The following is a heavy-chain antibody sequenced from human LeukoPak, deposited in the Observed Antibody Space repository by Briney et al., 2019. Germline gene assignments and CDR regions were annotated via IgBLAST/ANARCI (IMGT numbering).Heavy chain of an antibody. CDR3: SKKGQNDDYGKPD. J-gene: IGHJ4*02. CDR1: GFTFSKYD. V-gene: IGHV3-23*01. Sequence: GGSLRLSCAASGFTFSKYDMYWIRQAPGKGLECASVISRDGTTYYADSVKGRFTISRDNSQNTLSLQMNSLKAEDTAVYYCSKKGQNDDYGKPDWGQGTLVTVSS. CDR2: ISRDGTT. D-gene: IGHD4-17*01.